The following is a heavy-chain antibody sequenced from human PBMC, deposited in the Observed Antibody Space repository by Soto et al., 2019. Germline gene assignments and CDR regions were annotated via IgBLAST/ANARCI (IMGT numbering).Heavy chain of an antibody. CDR2: ISAYNGNT. Sequence: ASVKVSCKASGYTFTSYGISWVRQAPGQGLEWMGWISAYNGNTNYAQKLQGRVTMTTDTSTSTAYMELRSLRSDDTAVYYCARAGLSVLMVYAAQSFDYWGQGTLVTVSS. V-gene: IGHV1-18*01. CDR1: GYTFTSYG. J-gene: IGHJ4*02. CDR3: ARAGLSVLMVYAAQSFDY. D-gene: IGHD2-8*01.